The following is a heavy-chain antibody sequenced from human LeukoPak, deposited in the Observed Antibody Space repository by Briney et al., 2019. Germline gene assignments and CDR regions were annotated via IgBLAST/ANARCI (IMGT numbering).Heavy chain of an antibody. CDR1: GGSISGSY. Sequence: SETLSLTCSVSGGSISGSYWNWIRQPPGKGLEWIGYVSDSGNTNYNPSLKSRVTISVDTSTNQFSLKVSSVTTADTAVYYCARDPVDQPYWFFDLWGRGTLVTVSS. V-gene: IGHV4-59*01. CDR2: VSDSGNT. J-gene: IGHJ2*01. CDR3: ARDPVDQPYWFFDL.